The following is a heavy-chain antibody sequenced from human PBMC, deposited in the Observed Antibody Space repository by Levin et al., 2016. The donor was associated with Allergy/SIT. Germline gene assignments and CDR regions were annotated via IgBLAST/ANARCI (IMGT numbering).Heavy chain of an antibody. J-gene: IGHJ4*02. Sequence: VRQAPGKGLEWVAVIWYDGSNKYYADSVKGRFTISRDNSKNTLYLQMNSLRAEDTAVYYCARSRKVIEGFVIDYWGQGTLVTVSS. D-gene: IGHD3-22*01. CDR2: IWYDGSNK. V-gene: IGHV3-33*01. CDR3: ARSRKVIEGFVIDY.